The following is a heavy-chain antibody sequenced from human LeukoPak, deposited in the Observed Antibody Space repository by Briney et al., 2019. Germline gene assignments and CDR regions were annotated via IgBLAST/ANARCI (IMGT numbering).Heavy chain of an antibody. CDR3: ARAPGWELPTFPFDY. V-gene: IGHV3-20*04. CDR1: GFTFDDYG. CDR2: VNWNGGST. D-gene: IGHD1-26*01. J-gene: IGHJ4*02. Sequence: GGSLRLSCAASGFTFDDYGMSWVRQAPGKGLEWVSGVNWNGGSTGYADSVKGRFTISRDNAKNSLYLQMNSLRAEDTALYYCARAPGWELPTFPFDYWGQGTLVTVSS.